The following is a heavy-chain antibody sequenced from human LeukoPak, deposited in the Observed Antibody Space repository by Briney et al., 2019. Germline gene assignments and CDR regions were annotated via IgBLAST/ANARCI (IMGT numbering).Heavy chain of an antibody. D-gene: IGHD3-3*01. J-gene: IGHJ4*02. Sequence: ASVKVSCKASGYTFNGYYIHWVRQAPGQGPEWMGWINPNSGGTNYAQKFQGRVTMTRDTSISTAYMELSRLTSDDTAVYYCARDRIGHDFWSGSSSSPFDYWGQGTLVTVSS. CDR2: INPNSGGT. V-gene: IGHV1-2*02. CDR1: GYTFNGYY. CDR3: ARDRIGHDFWSGSSSSPFDY.